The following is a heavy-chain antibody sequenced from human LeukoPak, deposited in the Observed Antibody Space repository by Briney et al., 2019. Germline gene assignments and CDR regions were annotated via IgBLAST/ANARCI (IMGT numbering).Heavy chain of an antibody. Sequence: GGSLRLPCVASGFTFSRNAMSWVRQAPGKGLEWVSGISGTGGSTYYADSVKGRFTISRDNSKNTLYLQMNSLRAEDTAVYYCAKGGLGAGKRVPFDYWGQGTLVTVSS. V-gene: IGHV3-23*01. CDR2: ISGTGGST. CDR1: GFTFSRNA. J-gene: IGHJ4*02. CDR3: AKGGLGAGKRVPFDY. D-gene: IGHD4/OR15-4a*01.